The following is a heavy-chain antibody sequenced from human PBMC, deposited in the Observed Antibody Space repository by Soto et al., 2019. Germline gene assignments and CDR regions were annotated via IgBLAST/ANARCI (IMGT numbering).Heavy chain of an antibody. CDR3: TTHRVRGHTYAYE. D-gene: IGHD5-18*01. V-gene: IGHV3-15*01. CDR1: GFTFNNAW. J-gene: IGHJ4*02. CDR2: IKTDGGTT. Sequence: EVQLVESGGDLVKPGGSLRLSCAASGFTFNNAWRNWVRQASGKGLEWVRSIKTDGGTTDYATPVKGRFTISRDDSKNTLYQLVDSLIIEDTGVYYCTTHRVRGHTYAYEGVQGTLVTVSS.